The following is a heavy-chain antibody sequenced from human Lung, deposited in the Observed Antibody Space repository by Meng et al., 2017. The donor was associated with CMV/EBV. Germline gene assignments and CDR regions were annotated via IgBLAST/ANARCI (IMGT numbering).Heavy chain of an antibody. CDR2: IYYSGST. CDR1: GGSISSYY. CDR3: ARGNWNYDY. Sequence: SETXSLTCTVSGGSISSYYWSWIRQFPGKGLEWIGYIYYSGSTNYNPSLKSRVTISVDTSKNQFSLKLSSVTSADAAVYYCARGNWNYDYWAQGTMVTVSS. D-gene: IGHD1-7*01. V-gene: IGHV4-59*01. J-gene: IGHJ4*02.